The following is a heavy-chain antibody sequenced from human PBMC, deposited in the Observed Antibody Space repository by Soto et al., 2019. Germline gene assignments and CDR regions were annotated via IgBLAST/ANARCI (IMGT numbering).Heavy chain of an antibody. CDR2: ISGSGGST. CDR1: GFTFSSYS. J-gene: IGHJ3*02. V-gene: IGHV3-23*01. CDR3: AKAAIAAADPDDAFDI. Sequence: GGSLRLSCAASGFTFSSYSMSWVRQAPGKGLEWVSAISGSGGSTYYADSVKGRFTISRDNSKNTLYLQMNSLRAEDTAVYYCAKAAIAAADPDDAFDIWGRGTMVTVSS. D-gene: IGHD6-13*01.